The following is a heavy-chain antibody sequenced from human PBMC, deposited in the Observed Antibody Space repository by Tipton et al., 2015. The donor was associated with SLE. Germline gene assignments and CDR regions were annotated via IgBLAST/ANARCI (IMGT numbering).Heavy chain of an antibody. CDR2: INQDGSEK. J-gene: IGHJ4*02. Sequence: SLRLSCVVSGFTFSRYWMSWVRQAPGKGLEWVANINQDGSEKYHVDSVKGRFTISRDNAKNSLYLQMNSLRAEDTAVYYCARGGYVGWLQSWGQGTLVTVSS. CDR3: ARGGYVGWLQS. V-gene: IGHV3-7*01. D-gene: IGHD5-24*01. CDR1: GFTFSRYW.